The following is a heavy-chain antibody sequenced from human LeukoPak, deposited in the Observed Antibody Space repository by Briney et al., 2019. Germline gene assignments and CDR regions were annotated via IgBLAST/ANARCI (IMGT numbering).Heavy chain of an antibody. D-gene: IGHD3-16*01. CDR1: GFTFNGHW. V-gene: IGHV3-7*01. J-gene: IGHJ4*02. CDR3: ARHIPRGNNFFDY. CDR2: IKEDGSGK. Sequence: GGSLRLSCAASGFTFNGHWMTWVRQAPGKGLEWEANIKEDGSGKYYMDSVKGRFTISRDNAKNSLYLQMNSLRAEDTAMYYCARHIPRGNNFFDYWGQGTLVTVSS.